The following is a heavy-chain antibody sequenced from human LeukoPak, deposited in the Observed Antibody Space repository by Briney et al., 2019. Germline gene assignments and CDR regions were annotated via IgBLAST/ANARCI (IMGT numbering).Heavy chain of an antibody. J-gene: IGHJ6*02. V-gene: IGHV4-30-2*01. CDR2: IYHSGST. CDR1: GGSISSGGYS. Sequence: PSETLSLTCAVSGGSISSGGYSWSWIRQPPGKGLEWIGYIYHSGSTYYNPSLKSQVTISVDRSKNQFSLKLSSVTAADTAVYYCARGSGEIGYYYGMDVWGQGTTVTVSS. CDR3: ARGSGEIGYYYGMDV. D-gene: IGHD1-26*01.